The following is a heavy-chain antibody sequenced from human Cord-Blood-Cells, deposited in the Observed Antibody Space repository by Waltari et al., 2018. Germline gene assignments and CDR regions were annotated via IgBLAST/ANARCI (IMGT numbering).Heavy chain of an antibody. CDR3: ARAYYDSSGYYTFGY. CDR1: GGSFSGYX. V-gene: IGHV4-34*01. J-gene: IGHJ4*02. D-gene: IGHD3-22*01. Sequence: PSETLSLTCAVYGGSFSGYXXSWIRQPPGKGREWIGEINHSGSTNYNTSLKSRVTISVDTSKNQFSLKLSSVTAADTAVYYCARAYYDSSGYYTFGYWGQGCLVTVSS. CDR2: INHSGST.